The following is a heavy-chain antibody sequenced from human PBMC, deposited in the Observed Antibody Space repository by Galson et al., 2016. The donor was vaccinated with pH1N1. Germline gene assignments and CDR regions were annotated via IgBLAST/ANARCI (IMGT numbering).Heavy chain of an antibody. CDR2: ISGYNGNT. V-gene: IGHV1-18*01. D-gene: IGHD4-17*01. Sequence: SVKVSCKASGYTFISYDISWVRQAPGQGLEWMGRISGYNGNTNYAQKLQGRVTMTTDTSTSTAYMELRSLRSDDTAVYYRARAGYGDYVGYFDYWGQGTLVTVSS. CDR3: ARAGYGDYVGYFDY. J-gene: IGHJ4*02. CDR1: GYTFISYD.